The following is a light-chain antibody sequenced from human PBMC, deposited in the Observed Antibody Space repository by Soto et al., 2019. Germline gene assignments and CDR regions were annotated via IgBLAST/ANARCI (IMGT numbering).Light chain of an antibody. V-gene: IGLV2-14*01. CDR1: SSDVGGYNY. CDR3: SSYTSSSTRV. Sequence: QSVLTQPASVSGSPGQSITISCTGTSSDVGGYNYVSWYQQHPGKAPKLMISEVSSRPSGVSNRFSGSKSGNTASLTISGLQAEDEADYYCSSYTSSSTRVFGTGTKVTVL. J-gene: IGLJ1*01. CDR2: EVS.